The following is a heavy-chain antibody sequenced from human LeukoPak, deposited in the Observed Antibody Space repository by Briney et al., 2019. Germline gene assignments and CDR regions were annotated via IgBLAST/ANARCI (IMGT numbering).Heavy chain of an antibody. D-gene: IGHD6-19*01. CDR2: INAGNGNT. J-gene: IGHJ3*02. CDR3: ARDRSSGWYGDAFDI. V-gene: IGHV1-3*01. CDR1: GYTFTNYV. Sequence: ASVKVSCKASGYTFTNYVMNWVRQAPGQRLEWMGWINAGNGNTKYSQKFQGRVTITRDTSASTAYMELSSLRSEDTAVYYCARDRSSGWYGDAFDIWGQGTMVTVSS.